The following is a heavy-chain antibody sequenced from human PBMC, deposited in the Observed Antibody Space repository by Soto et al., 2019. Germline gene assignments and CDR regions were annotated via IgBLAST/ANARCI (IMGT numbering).Heavy chain of an antibody. J-gene: IGHJ5*02. CDR2: IWYDGSND. CDR1: GFTFSNYG. D-gene: IGHD3-16*01. Sequence: PGGSLRLSCAASGFTFSNYGMHWVRQAPGKGLEWVAIIWYDGSNDYYVDSVKGRFTISRDNSKNTLSLQMNSLRAEDTAVYYCAREMGACSDSSCYPGPYDSWGQGTLVTVSS. CDR3: AREMGACSDSSCYPGPYDS. V-gene: IGHV3-33*01.